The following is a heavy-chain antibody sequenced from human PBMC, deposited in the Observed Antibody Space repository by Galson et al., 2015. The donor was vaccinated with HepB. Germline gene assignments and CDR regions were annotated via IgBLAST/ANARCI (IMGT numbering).Heavy chain of an antibody. J-gene: IGHJ6*03. Sequence: SVKVSCKASGGTFSSYAISWVRQAPGQGLEWMGGIIPIFGTANYAQKFQGRVTITADESTSTAYMELSSLRSEDTAVYYCARGVYYYDSSGYYNAGYYYYYMDVWGKGTTVTVSS. CDR1: GGTFSSYA. CDR2: IIPIFGTA. V-gene: IGHV1-69*13. D-gene: IGHD3-22*01. CDR3: ARGVYYYDSSGYYNAGYYYYYMDV.